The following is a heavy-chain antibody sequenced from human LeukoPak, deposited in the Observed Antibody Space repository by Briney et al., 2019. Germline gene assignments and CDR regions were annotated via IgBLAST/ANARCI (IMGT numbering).Heavy chain of an antibody. J-gene: IGHJ4*02. CDR2: IYHSGST. CDR3: ARGFRGSYSGVPFDY. V-gene: IGHV4-38-2*02. D-gene: IGHD1-26*01. Sequence: SETLSLTCTVSGYSISSGYYWGWIRQPPGKGLEWIGSIYHSGSTYYNPSLKSRVTISVDTSKNQFSLKLNSVAAADTAVYYCARGFRGSYSGVPFDYWGQGTLVTVSS. CDR1: GYSISSGYY.